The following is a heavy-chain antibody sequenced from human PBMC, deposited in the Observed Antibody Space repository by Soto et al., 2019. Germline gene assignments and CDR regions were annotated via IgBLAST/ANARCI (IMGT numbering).Heavy chain of an antibody. CDR1: GGSISSYY. J-gene: IGHJ4*02. D-gene: IGHD3-22*01. CDR2: IYYSGST. Sequence: SETLSLTCTVSGGSISSYYWSWIRQPPGKGLEWIGYIYYSGSTNYNPSLKSRVTISVDTSKNQFSLKLSSVTAADTAVYYCARALPPYHDRRYWGQGTMGTVSS. CDR3: ARALPPYHDRRY. V-gene: IGHV4-59*01.